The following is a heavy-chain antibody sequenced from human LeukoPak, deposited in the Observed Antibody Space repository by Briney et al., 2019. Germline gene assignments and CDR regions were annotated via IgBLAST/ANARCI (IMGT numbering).Heavy chain of an antibody. V-gene: IGHV4-34*01. J-gene: IGHJ4*02. D-gene: IGHD3-16*01. CDR2: INHSGST. CDR1: GGSFSGYY. CDR3: ARAGNDYVWGRPFKY. Sequence: SETLSLTCAVYGGSFSGYYWSWIRQPPGKGLEWIGEINHSGSTNYNPSLKSRVTISVDTSKNQFSLKLSSVTAADTAVYYCARAGNDYVWGRPFKYWGQGTLVTVSS.